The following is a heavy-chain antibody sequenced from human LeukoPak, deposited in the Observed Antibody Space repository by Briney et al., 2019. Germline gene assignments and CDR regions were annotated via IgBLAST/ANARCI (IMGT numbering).Heavy chain of an antibody. CDR1: GGSISSYY. CDR2: IYYSGST. Sequence: PAETLSLTCTVSGGSISSYYCSWIRQPRGKGLEWIGYIYYSGSTNYNPSLKTRFTISVDTSTNQFSLKLSSVTAADTAVYYCASIAARPPTYYYYMDVWGRGTTVTVSS. V-gene: IGHV4-59*01. J-gene: IGHJ6*03. CDR3: ASIAARPPTYYYYMDV. D-gene: IGHD6-6*01.